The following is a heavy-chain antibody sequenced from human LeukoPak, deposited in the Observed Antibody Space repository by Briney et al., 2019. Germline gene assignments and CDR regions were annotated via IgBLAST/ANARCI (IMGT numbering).Heavy chain of an antibody. Sequence: GGSMRLSCAASGITFSNAAIHWVRQAPGKRLEWVSGIVISGGSAFYADSVQGRFVISKDTSENTVYLQMNSLRADDTAVYFCAKEVALVVVRGQRGGHLFDFWGQGALVTVSS. CDR1: GITFSNAA. J-gene: IGHJ4*02. CDR3: AKEVALVVVRGQRGGHLFDF. CDR2: IVISGGSA. D-gene: IGHD3-10*01. V-gene: IGHV3-23*01.